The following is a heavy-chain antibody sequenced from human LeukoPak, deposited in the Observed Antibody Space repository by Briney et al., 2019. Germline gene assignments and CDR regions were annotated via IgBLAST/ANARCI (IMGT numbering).Heavy chain of an antibody. Sequence: GESLKISWKRLGYDSSTYGNAWVGQRPGKGLDWMGIIYPGGSETRYDPSFQGQVTISADRSTSTAYLQWSSLRASDTAMYYCARASRDGYNQNFDHWGQGTLVTVSS. D-gene: IGHD5-24*01. CDR1: GYDSSTYG. CDR2: IYPGGSET. V-gene: IGHV5-51*01. J-gene: IGHJ4*02. CDR3: ARASRDGYNQNFDH.